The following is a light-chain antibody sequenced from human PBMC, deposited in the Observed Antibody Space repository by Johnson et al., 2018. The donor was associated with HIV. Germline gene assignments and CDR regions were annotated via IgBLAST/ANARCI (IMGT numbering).Light chain of an antibody. J-gene: IGLJ1*01. CDR3: GTWDSSLRSYV. V-gene: IGLV1-51*02. CDR1: NSNIGNNY. Sequence: QSVLTQPPSVSAAHGQKVTISCSGSNSNIGNNYVSWFQQLPGTAPKLLIYENNKRPSGIPDRFSGSKSGTSATLGITGLQPGDEADYYGGTWDSSLRSYVFGTGTEVTVL. CDR2: ENN.